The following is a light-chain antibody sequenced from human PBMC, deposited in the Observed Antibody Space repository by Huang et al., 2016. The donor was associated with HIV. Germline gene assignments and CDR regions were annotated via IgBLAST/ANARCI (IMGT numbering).Light chain of an antibody. V-gene: IGKV1-12*01. J-gene: IGKJ5*01. CDR1: QGISSL. Sequence: DIQMTQSPFSVSASVGDRVTITCRASQGISSLLALYQQKPGKAPNLLIFAASSLQSGVPSRFSGSGSGTDFTLTISSLQPEDFATYYCQQADSLPITFGQGTRLEIK. CDR3: QQADSLPIT. CDR2: AAS.